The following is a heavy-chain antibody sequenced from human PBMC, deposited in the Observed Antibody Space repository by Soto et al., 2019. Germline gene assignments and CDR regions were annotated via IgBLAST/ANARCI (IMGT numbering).Heavy chain of an antibody. Sequence: EVQLVQSGAEVKKPGESLRISCKDSGHRFATYWINWVRQTPEKGLEWIGRIHPMDSYASYINYGPSFEGHVTISADKSSSTAYLQWSSLKASDTAIYYCAAGTGYPPAHLWFDPWGQGTLVIVSS. CDR2: IHPMDSYASYI. CDR3: AAGTGYPPAHLWFDP. D-gene: IGHD5-18*01. CDR1: GHRFATYW. J-gene: IGHJ5*02. V-gene: IGHV5-10-1*03.